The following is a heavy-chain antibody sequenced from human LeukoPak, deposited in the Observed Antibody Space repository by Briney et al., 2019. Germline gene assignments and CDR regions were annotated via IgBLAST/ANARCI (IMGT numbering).Heavy chain of an antibody. CDR3: ARDLRPYCSGGSCYLGFY. CDR2: MNPNSGNT. J-gene: IGHJ4*02. CDR1: GYTFTSYD. D-gene: IGHD2-15*01. V-gene: IGHV1-8*01. Sequence: ASVKVSCKASGYTFTSYDINWVRQATGQGLEWMGWMNPNSGNTGYAQKLQGRVTMTTDTSTSTAYMELRSLRSDDTAVYYCARDLRPYCSGGSCYLGFYWGQGTLVTVSS.